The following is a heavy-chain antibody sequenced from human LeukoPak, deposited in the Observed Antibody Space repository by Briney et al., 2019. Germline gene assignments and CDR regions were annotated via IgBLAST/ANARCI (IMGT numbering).Heavy chain of an antibody. V-gene: IGHV3-21*06. CDR1: GFTFSSYS. J-gene: IGHJ4*02. D-gene: IGHD6-19*01. CDR3: ARDCSDGFDY. CDR2: ISSSSSYI. Sequence: GGSLRLSCAASGFTFSSYSMNWVRQAPGKGLEWVSSISSSSSYIYYADSVKGRFTISRDNAKNSVYLQMNSLRAEDTAVYYCARDCSDGFDYWGQGTLVTVSS.